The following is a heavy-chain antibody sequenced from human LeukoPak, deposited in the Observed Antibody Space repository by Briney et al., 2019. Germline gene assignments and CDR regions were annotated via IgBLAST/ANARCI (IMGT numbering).Heavy chain of an antibody. V-gene: IGHV4-38-2*02. CDR1: GYSISSGYY. Sequence: SETLSLTCTVSGYSISSGYYWGWIRQPPRKGLEWIGSIYHSGSTYYNPSLKSRVTISVDKSKNQFSLKLSSVTAADTAVYYCARARYYGSGSYYNHYYYYYMDVWGKGTTVTISS. D-gene: IGHD3-10*01. J-gene: IGHJ6*03. CDR2: IYHSGST. CDR3: ARARYYGSGSYYNHYYYYYMDV.